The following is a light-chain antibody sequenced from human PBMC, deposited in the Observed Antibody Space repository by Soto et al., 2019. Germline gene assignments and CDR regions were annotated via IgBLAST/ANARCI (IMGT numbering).Light chain of an antibody. CDR1: QSVLSSSNNKNY. V-gene: IGKV4-1*01. Sequence: DIVMTQCPDSLAVSLGERATINCKSSQSVLSSSNNKNYLAWYQHKPGQPPKLLTYWASTPESGVPDRFSGSGSGTDFTLTISNLQAEDVAVYYCQQYYDTPYTFGQGTKLEIK. J-gene: IGKJ2*01. CDR2: WAS. CDR3: QQYYDTPYT.